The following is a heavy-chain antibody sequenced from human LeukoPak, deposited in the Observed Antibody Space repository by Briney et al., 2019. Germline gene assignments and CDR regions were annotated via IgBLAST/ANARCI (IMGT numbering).Heavy chain of an antibody. CDR2: INPSGGST. CDR3: ARDRVDDFWSGSEDY. V-gene: IGHV1-46*01. J-gene: IGHJ4*02. CDR1: GYTFTSYY. D-gene: IGHD3-3*01. Sequence: GASVKVSCKASGYTFTSYYMHWVRQAPGQGLEWMGIINPSGGSTSYAQKFQGRVTMTRDTSTSTVYMELSSLRSEDTAVYYCARDRVDDFWSGSEDYWGQGTLVTVSS.